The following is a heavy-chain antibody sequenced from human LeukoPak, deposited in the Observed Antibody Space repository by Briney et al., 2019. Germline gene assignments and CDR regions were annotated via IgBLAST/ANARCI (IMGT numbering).Heavy chain of an antibody. CDR2: IYYSVST. D-gene: IGHD2-2*01. V-gene: IGHV4-59*08. Sequence: SETLSLTCTVSGGSISSYYWTWIRQPPGKGLEWIGYIYYSVSTNYNPSLKSRVTISVDTSKNQFSLKLSSVTAADTAVYYCARLITGGPIVVVPAARGIWFDPWGQGTLVTVSS. CDR3: ARLITGGPIVVVPAARGIWFDP. J-gene: IGHJ5*02. CDR1: GGSISSYY.